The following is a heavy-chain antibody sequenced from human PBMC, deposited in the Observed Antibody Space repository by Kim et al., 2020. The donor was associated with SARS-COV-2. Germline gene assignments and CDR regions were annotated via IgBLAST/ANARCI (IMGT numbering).Heavy chain of an antibody. CDR3: ARVGRLFDY. CDR2: STI. Sequence: STIYSADSVKGRFTISRDNAKNSLYLQMNRLRAEDTAVYYCARVGRLFDYWGQGTLVTVSS. J-gene: IGHJ4*02. D-gene: IGHD1-26*01. V-gene: IGHV3-48*04.